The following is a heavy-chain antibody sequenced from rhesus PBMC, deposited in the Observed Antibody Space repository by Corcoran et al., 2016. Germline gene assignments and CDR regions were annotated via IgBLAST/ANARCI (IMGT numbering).Heavy chain of an antibody. CDR3: TRALPGQYNRFDV. J-gene: IGHJ5-1*01. V-gene: IGHV3-16*02. CDR2: IKNKAEGGTA. Sequence: EVQVVESGGGLVQPGGSLRLSCAASGFTFSNYWMSWVRPAPGKGLDWVGRIKNKAEGGTAAYAESVKGRFTISRDDSKNTLYLQMNSVNTEDTAVYYCTRALPGQYNRFDVWGPGVLVTVSS. CDR1: GFTFSNYW.